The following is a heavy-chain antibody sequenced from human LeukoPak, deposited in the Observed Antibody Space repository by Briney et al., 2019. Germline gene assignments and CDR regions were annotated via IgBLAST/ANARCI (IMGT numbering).Heavy chain of an antibody. CDR1: GFTFDDYT. CDR2: ISWDGGST. J-gene: IGHJ4*02. CDR3: AKGGDVYRSKGGVFDY. Sequence: GGSLRLSCAASGFTFDDYTMHWVRQAPGKGLEWVSLISWDGGSTYYADSVKGRFTISRDNSKNSLYLQMNSLRTEDTALYYCAKGGDVYRSKGGVFDYWGQGTLVTVSS. D-gene: IGHD5-18*01. V-gene: IGHV3-43*01.